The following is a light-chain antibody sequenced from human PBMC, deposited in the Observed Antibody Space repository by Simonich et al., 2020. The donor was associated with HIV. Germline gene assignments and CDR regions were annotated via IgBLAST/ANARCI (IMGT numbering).Light chain of an antibody. CDR2: AAS. J-gene: IGKJ2*01. V-gene: IGKV1-39*01. CDR1: QDISNY. Sequence: QSTGAPFSLAASIGDRATITCRASQDISNYLAWYQQNPVTAPKLLIYAASSLQSGVPSRFSGSGSWTDFTLTIRSLQPEDFATYYCQLSYSTPYTFGQGTKLEIK. CDR3: QLSYSTPYT.